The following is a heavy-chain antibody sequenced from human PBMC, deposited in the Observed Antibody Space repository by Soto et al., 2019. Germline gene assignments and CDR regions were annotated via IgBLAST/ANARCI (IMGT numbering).Heavy chain of an antibody. J-gene: IGHJ6*02. D-gene: IGHD3-9*01. CDR3: ASAASTAYYDILPGVYYYYGMDV. Sequence: GGSLRLSCAASGFTFSSYSMNWVRQAPGKGLEWVSSISSSSSYIYYADSVKGRFTISRDNAKNSLYLQMNSLRAEDTAVYYCASAASTAYYDILPGVYYYYGMDVWGQGTTVTVSS. CDR1: GFTFSSYS. CDR2: ISSSSSYI. V-gene: IGHV3-21*01.